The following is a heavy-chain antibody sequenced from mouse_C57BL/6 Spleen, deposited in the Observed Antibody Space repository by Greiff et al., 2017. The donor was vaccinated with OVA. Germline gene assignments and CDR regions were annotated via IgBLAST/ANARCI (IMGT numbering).Heavy chain of an antibody. J-gene: IGHJ2*01. Sequence: QVQLQQSGAELVKPGASVKISCKASGYAFSSYWMNWVKQRPGKGLEWIGQIYPGDGDTNYNGKFKGKATLTADKSSSTAYMQLSSLTSEDSAVYFCARSGRITTANYFDYWGQGTTLTVSS. CDR1: GYAFSSYW. CDR3: ARSGRITTANYFDY. V-gene: IGHV1-80*01. CDR2: IYPGDGDT. D-gene: IGHD1-2*01.